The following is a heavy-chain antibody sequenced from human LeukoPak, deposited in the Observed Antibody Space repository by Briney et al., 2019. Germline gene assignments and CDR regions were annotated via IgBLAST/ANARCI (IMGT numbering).Heavy chain of an antibody. CDR2: ISSNGGST. D-gene: IGHD3-22*01. Sequence: PGGSLRLSCSASGFTFSTYAMHWVRQAPGKGLEYGSVISSNGGSTYYADSVKGRFTISRDNSKSTLYLQMSSLRAEDTAVYYCVKSSYYDSSGYYPDAFDIWGQGTMVTVSS. J-gene: IGHJ3*02. CDR3: VKSSYYDSSGYYPDAFDI. CDR1: GFTFSTYA. V-gene: IGHV3-64D*06.